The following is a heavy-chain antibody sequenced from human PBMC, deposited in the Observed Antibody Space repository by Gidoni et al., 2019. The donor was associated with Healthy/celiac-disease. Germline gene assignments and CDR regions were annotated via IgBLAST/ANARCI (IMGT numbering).Heavy chain of an antibody. CDR2: ISYDGSNK. J-gene: IGHJ3*02. CDR1: GFTFSSYG. CDR3: AKLPGVVVTATLGDAFDI. Sequence: QVQLVESGGGVVQPGRSLRLSCAASGFTFSSYGMHWVRQAPGKGLEWVAVISYDGSNKYYADSVKGRFTISRDNSKNTLYLQMNSLRAEDTAVYYCAKLPGVVVTATLGDAFDIWGQGTMVTVSS. V-gene: IGHV3-30*18. D-gene: IGHD2-21*02.